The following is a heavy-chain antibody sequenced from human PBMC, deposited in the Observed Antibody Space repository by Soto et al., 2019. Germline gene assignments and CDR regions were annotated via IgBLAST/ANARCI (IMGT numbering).Heavy chain of an antibody. Sequence: QVQLVQSGAEVKKPGSSVKVSCKASGGTFSSYTISWVRQAPGQGLEWMGRIIPILGIANYAQKFQGRVTITADKSTSTAYMELSSLRSEDTAVYYCARAPEGSGSYYTDDYWGQGTLVTVSS. CDR3: ARAPEGSGSYYTDDY. J-gene: IGHJ4*02. V-gene: IGHV1-69*02. CDR2: IIPILGIA. CDR1: GGTFSSYT. D-gene: IGHD3-10*01.